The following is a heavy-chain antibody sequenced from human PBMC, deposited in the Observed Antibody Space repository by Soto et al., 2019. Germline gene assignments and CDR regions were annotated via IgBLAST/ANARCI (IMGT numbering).Heavy chain of an antibody. V-gene: IGHV3-30*18. CDR3: AEMVTAMVTSDY. CDR2: ISYDGSNK. D-gene: IGHD5-18*01. CDR1: GFTFSSYG. J-gene: IGHJ4*02. Sequence: LRLSCAASGFTFSSYGMHWVRQAPGKGLEWVAVISYDGSNKYYADSVKGRFTISRDNSKNTLYLQMNSLRAEDTAVYYCAEMVTAMVTSDYWGQGTLVTVSS.